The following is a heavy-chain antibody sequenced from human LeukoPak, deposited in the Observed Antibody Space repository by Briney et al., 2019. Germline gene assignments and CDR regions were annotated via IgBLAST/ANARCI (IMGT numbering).Heavy chain of an antibody. CDR1: GGSISSYY. CDR2: IYYSGST. J-gene: IGHJ6*03. D-gene: IGHD4-23*01. CDR3: ARDHYGGNSIFLGKNYYYYYMDV. Sequence: SETLSLTCTVSGGSISSYYWSWIRQPPGKGLEWIGYIYYSGSTNYNPSLKSRVTISVDTSKNQFSLKLSSVTAADTAVYYCARDHYGGNSIFLGKNYYYYYMDVWGKGTTVTVSS. V-gene: IGHV4-59*01.